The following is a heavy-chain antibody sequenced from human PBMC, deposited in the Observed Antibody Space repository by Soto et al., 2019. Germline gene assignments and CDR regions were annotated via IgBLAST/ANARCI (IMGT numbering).Heavy chain of an antibody. Sequence: PGGSLRLSCAASGFSFGRYAMRWVRQAPGKGLEWVASIPYDGGNRKYADSVKGRFTISRDNAKDMLYLHMSSLGPDDTSVYYCAREYLGYGPDVWGQGTSVTVSS. CDR2: IPYDGGNR. J-gene: IGHJ6*02. CDR3: AREYLGYGPDV. V-gene: IGHV3-30-3*01. CDR1: GFSFGRYA.